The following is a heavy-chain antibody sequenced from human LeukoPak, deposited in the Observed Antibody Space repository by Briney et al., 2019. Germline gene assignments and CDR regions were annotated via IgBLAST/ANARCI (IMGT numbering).Heavy chain of an antibody. CDR1: GFTFSSYW. V-gene: IGHV3-74*01. CDR2: INSDGSST. D-gene: IGHD4-17*01. J-gene: IGHJ4*02. Sequence: GGSLRLSCAASGFTFSSYWMHWVRQAPGKGLVWDSRINSDGSSTSYADSVKGRFTISRDNAKNTLYLQMNSLRAEDTAVYYCAKGPPGDYSDLSRPAGWRYFDFWGQGTLVTVSS. CDR3: AKGPPGDYSDLSRPAGWRYFDF.